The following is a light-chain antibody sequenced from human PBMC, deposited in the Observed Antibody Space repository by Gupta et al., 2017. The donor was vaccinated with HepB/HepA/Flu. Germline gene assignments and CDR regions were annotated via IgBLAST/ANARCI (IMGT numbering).Light chain of an antibody. CDR2: DVG. V-gene: IGLV2-14*03. Sequence: QSALTQPASVSGSPGQSITISCTGTSSDVGGYNYVSWYQQHPGKAPKLIIYDVGIRPSGVSNRFSGSKSGNTASLTISGLQAEDEADYYCSSFTSSTTLEGVFGGGTKLSVL. CDR3: SSFTSSTTLEGV. CDR1: SSDVGGYNY. J-gene: IGLJ3*02.